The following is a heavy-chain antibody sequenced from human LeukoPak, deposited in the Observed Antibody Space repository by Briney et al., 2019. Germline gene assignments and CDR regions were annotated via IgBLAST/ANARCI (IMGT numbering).Heavy chain of an antibody. CDR3: ARAYGGNSQYFQH. D-gene: IGHD4-23*01. CDR2: IYYSGST. J-gene: IGHJ1*01. V-gene: IGHV4-39*01. CDR1: GGSISSSSYY. Sequence: SETLSLTCIVSGGSISSSSYYWAWIRQPPGKGLEWIGSIYYSGSTYYNPSLKSRVIISVDTSKNQFSLKLSSVTAADTAVYYCARAYGGNSQYFQHWGQGTLVTVSS.